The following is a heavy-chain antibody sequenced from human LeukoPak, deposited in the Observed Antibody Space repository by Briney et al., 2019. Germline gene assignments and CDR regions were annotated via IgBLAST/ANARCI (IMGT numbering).Heavy chain of an antibody. CDR3: ARDATYCSSTSCYWDV. CDR1: GGTSSSYA. CDR2: IIPIFGTA. Sequence: GASVKVSCKASGGTSSSYAISWVRQAPGQGLEWMGGIIPIFGTANYAQKFQGRVTITADESTSTAYMELSSLRSEDTAVYYCARDATYCSSTSCYWDVWGKGTTVTVSS. J-gene: IGHJ6*04. V-gene: IGHV1-69*13. D-gene: IGHD2-2*01.